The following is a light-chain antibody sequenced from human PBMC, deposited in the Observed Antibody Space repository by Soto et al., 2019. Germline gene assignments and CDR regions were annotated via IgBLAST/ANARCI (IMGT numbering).Light chain of an antibody. J-gene: IGKJ1*01. V-gene: IGKV1-5*03. Sequence: DIQLTQSPSTLSTSVGDRVTISCRASQIINSWLAWYQQKPGKAPKLLIYNTSNLESGVPPRFGGSGSGTEFTLTISSLQPDDSATYYCQYLYDYCWTFGQGTKVEIK. CDR3: QYLYDYCWT. CDR2: NTS. CDR1: QIINSW.